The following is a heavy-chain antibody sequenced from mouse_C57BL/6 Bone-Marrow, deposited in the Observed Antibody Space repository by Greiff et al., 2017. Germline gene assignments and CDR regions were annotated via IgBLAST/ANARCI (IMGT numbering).Heavy chain of an antibody. V-gene: IGHV1-55*01. J-gene: IGHJ2*01. D-gene: IGHD2-5*01. CDR3: AREGAYYSNIDY. CDR1: GYTFTSYW. CDR2: IYPGSGST. Sequence: QVQLQQPGAELVKPGASVKMSCQASGYTFTSYWITWVKQRPGQGLEWIGDIYPGSGSTNYNEKFKSKATLTVDTSSSTAYMQLSSLTSEYSAVYYCAREGAYYSNIDYWGQGTTLTVSS.